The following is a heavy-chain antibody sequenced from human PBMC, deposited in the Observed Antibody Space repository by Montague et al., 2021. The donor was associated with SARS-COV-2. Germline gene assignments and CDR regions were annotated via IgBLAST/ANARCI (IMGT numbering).Heavy chain of an antibody. CDR2: IYTSWST. J-gene: IGHJ6*02. CDR3: ARVGVGTMVRGVIPAYYYYGMDV. Sequence: TLSLTCTVSGGSISSGSYYWSWIRKPAGKGLEWIGRIYTSWSTNYNPSLKSRVTISVDTSKNQFSLKLSSVTAADTAVYYCARVGVGTMVRGVIPAYYYYGMDVWGQGTTVTVSS. V-gene: IGHV4-61*02. D-gene: IGHD3-10*01. CDR1: GGSISSGSYY.